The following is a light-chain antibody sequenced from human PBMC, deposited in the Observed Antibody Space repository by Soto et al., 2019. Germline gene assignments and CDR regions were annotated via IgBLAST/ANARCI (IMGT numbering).Light chain of an antibody. CDR3: QQSYSSPQT. CDR1: QSIRSY. Sequence: DIQMTQSPSSLSASVGDRVTITCRSSQSIRSYLNWYQQQLGRAPKLLIYTASNLQTGVPSRFSGSGSGTDFTRTISSLQPEDFATYYCQQSYSSPQTFGLGTKVEIK. V-gene: IGKV1-39*01. CDR2: TAS. J-gene: IGKJ1*01.